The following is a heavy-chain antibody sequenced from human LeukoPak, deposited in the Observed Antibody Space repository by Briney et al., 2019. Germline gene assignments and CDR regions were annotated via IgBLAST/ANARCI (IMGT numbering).Heavy chain of an antibody. D-gene: IGHD3-3*01. Sequence: SETLSLTCTVSGGSISSSSYYWGWIRQPPGKGLEWIGSIYYSGSTYYNPSLKSRVTISVDTSKNQFSLKLSSVTAADTAVYYCARVTYYYFWSGYYYYYYYMDVWGKGTTVTVSS. CDR1: GGSISSSSYY. V-gene: IGHV4-39*07. CDR2: IYYSGST. CDR3: ARVTYYYFWSGYYYYYYYMDV. J-gene: IGHJ6*03.